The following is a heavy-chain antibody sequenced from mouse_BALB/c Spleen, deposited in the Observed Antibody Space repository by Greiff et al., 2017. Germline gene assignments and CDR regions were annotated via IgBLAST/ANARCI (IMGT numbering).Heavy chain of an antibody. CDR1: GFTFSSFG. CDR2: ISSGSSTI. D-gene: IGHD1-1*01. J-gene: IGHJ3*01. Sequence: DVHLVESGGGLVQPGGSRKLSCAASGFTFSSFGMHWVRQAPEKGLEWVAYISSGSSTIYYADTVKGRFTISRDNPKNTLFLQMTSLRSEDTAMYYCARSLRLAWFAYWGQGTLVTVSA. CDR3: ARSLRLAWFAY. V-gene: IGHV5-17*02.